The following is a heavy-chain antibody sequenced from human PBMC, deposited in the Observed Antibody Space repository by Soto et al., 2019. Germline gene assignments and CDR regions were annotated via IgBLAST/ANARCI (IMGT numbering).Heavy chain of an antibody. Sequence: EVQLLESGGGLVQSGGSLRLSCAASGLNFASYAMTWIRQAPGKGLEWISATSGDAANTQYADSVKGRFTMSRDNSKNTLYLQMNSLRAEDTAVYFCAKYITAGTRYFDLWGRGTLVTVSS. D-gene: IGHD1-20*01. CDR3: AKYITAGTRYFDL. J-gene: IGHJ2*01. CDR1: GLNFASYA. CDR2: TSGDAANT. V-gene: IGHV3-23*01.